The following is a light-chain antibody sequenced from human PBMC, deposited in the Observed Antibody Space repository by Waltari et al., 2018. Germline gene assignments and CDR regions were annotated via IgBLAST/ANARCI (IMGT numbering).Light chain of an antibody. J-gene: IGLJ3*02. CDR2: KAN. CDR3: ALYMGSGIWV. Sequence: QTVVTQAPSLSVSPGGTVTRPCALSSASLSTTSYATWYQQTPGQAPRTLVYKANARSSGVPDRFSGSILGNTAALTITGAQADDESDYYCALYMGSGIWVFGGGTRLTVL. CDR1: SASLSTTSY. V-gene: IGLV8-61*01.